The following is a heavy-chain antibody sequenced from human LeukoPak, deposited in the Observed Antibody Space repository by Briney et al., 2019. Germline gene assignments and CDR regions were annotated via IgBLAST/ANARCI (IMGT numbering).Heavy chain of an antibody. J-gene: IGHJ3*01. Sequence: GGSLRLSCEGSGFMFGNHGLIWVRQAPGKGLYWLSFSGPSGGTRLYADSVKGRFTISRDNAENSVFLQMNSLRVEDTAVYYCARVSPMADGAFDLWGQGVMVTVSS. CDR1: GFMFGNHG. CDR3: ARVSPMADGAFDL. CDR2: SGPSGGTR. D-gene: IGHD5-24*01. V-gene: IGHV3-48*04.